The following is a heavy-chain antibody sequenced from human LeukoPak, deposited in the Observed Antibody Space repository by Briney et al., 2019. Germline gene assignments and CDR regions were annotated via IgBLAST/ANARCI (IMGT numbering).Heavy chain of an antibody. CDR1: GFTFSSYW. V-gene: IGHV3-74*01. J-gene: IGHJ4*02. CDR3: ARESEYDFWTGSYFDY. Sequence: GGSLRLSCAASGFTFSSYWMHWVRQAPGKGLVWVSRIKSDGSNTNYADSVTGRFTISRDNAKNTLYLQMSSLRAEDTAVYYCARESEYDFWTGSYFDYWGQGTLVTVSS. CDR2: IKSDGSNT. D-gene: IGHD3-3*01.